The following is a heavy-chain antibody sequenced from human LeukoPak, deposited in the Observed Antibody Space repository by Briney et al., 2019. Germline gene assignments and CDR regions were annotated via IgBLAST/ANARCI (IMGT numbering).Heavy chain of an antibody. CDR3: ARVRIGYYGSGTRTNWFDP. D-gene: IGHD3-10*01. CDR1: GGSISSSSYY. CDR2: IYYSGST. J-gene: IGHJ5*02. Sequence: SETLSLTCTVSGGSISSSSYYWGWIRQPPGKGLEWIGSIYYSGSTYYNPSLKSRVTISVDTSKNQFSLKLSSVTAADTAVYYCARVRIGYYGSGTRTNWFDPWGQGTLVTVSS. V-gene: IGHV4-39*01.